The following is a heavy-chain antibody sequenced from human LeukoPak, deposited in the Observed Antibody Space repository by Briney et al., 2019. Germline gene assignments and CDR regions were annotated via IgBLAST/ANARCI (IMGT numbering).Heavy chain of an antibody. Sequence: PGESLKISCKGSGYGFSSYWINWVRQMPGKGLEWMGRIDPSDSYTNYNPSFQGHVTISADKSISTAYLQWSSLMASDTAMYYCARHTILDYWGQGTLVTVSS. D-gene: IGHD2-2*02. CDR2: IDPSDSYT. V-gene: IGHV5-10-1*01. J-gene: IGHJ4*02. CDR1: GYGFSSYW. CDR3: ARHTILDY.